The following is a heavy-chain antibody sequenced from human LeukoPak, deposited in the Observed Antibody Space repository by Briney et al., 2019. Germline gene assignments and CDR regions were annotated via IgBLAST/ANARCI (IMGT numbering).Heavy chain of an antibody. CDR2: IYYSGST. D-gene: IGHD3-10*01. Sequence: SETLSLTCTVSGGSISGYYWSWIRQPPGKGLEWIGYIYYSGSTNYNPSLKSRVTISVDTSKNQFSLKLSSGTAADTVIYYCARLNYYGSVWGQGTLVTVSS. CDR3: ARLNYYGSV. V-gene: IGHV4-59*08. CDR1: GGSISGYY. J-gene: IGHJ4*02.